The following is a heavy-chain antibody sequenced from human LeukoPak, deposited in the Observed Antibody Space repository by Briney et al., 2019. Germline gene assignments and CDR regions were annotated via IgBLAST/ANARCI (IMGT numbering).Heavy chain of an antibody. CDR3: ARDVRGIVGMDYFDY. D-gene: IGHD3-22*01. J-gene: IGHJ4*02. Sequence: GASVKVSCKASGYTFISYGISWVRQAPGQGLEWMGWISAYNGNTKYAQKLQGRVTMTTDTSTSTAYMELRSLRSDDTAVYYCARDVRGIVGMDYFDYWGQGTLVTVSS. V-gene: IGHV1-18*01. CDR1: GYTFISYG. CDR2: ISAYNGNT.